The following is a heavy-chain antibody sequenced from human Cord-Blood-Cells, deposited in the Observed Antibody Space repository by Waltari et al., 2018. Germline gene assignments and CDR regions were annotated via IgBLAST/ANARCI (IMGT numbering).Heavy chain of an antibody. CDR3: VRHVTYSGSYHYYYYYMDV. Sequence: EVQLGPSGGEVKKAGVSVKISCKGSGYSFNRYWYGWVGQVPGKGPGWMGIPYPCDSEARYSHSVQGKITVSDDKANSNAYLRWRRLKASDTAIYYCVRHVTYSGSYHYYYYYMDVWGKGTTVTVSS. J-gene: IGHJ6*03. CDR2: PYPCDSEA. D-gene: IGHD1-26*01. V-gene: IGHV5-51*01. CDR1: GYSFNRYW.